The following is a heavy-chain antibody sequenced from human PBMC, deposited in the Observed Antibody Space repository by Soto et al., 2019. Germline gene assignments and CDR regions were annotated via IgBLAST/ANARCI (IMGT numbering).Heavy chain of an antibody. CDR1: GFTFSTYA. V-gene: IGHV3-23*01. Sequence: EVQLLESGGGLVQPGGSLRLSCAASGFTFSTYAMSWVRQAPGKGLEWVSTISDSDDNTYYADSVKGRFTISRDNSKNTLYLQMNNLRAEDTALYYCAKDRWNHVWDAFDIWGRGTMVTVSS. J-gene: IGHJ3*02. CDR3: AKDRWNHVWDAFDI. CDR2: ISDSDDNT. D-gene: IGHD1-1*01.